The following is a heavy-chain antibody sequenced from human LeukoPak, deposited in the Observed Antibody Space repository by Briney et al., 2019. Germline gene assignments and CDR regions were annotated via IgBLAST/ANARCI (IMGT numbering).Heavy chain of an antibody. CDR1: GGSFSGYY. D-gene: IGHD5-12*01. V-gene: IGHV4-34*01. J-gene: IGHJ4*02. CDR3: ARGRGYSGYVGY. CDR2: INHSGST. Sequence: ETLSLTCAVYGGSFSGYYWSWIRQPPGKGLEWIGEINHSGSTNYNPSLKSRVTISVDTSKNQFSLKLSSVTAADTAVYYCARGRGYSGYVGYWGQGTLVTVSS.